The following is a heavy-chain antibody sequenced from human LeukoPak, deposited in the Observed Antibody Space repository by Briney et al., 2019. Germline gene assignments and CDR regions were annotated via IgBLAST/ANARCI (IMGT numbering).Heavy chain of an antibody. D-gene: IGHD2-2*01. CDR1: GGPFSDYY. V-gene: IGHV4-34*12. CDR3: ARDPYCSSTTCPEDP. CDR2: IIHSGGT. J-gene: IGHJ5*02. Sequence: SETLSLTCAVYGGPFSDYYWSWIRQPPGKGLEWIGEIIHSGGTNYNPSLKSRVTISVDTSKNQFSLKLSSVTAADTAVYYCARDPYCSSTTCPEDPWGQGALVTVSS.